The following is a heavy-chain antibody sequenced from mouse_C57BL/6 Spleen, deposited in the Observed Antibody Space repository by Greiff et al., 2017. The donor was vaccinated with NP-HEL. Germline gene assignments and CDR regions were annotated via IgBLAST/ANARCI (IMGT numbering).Heavy chain of an antibody. V-gene: IGHV1-26*01. CDR2: INPNNGGT. CDR3: AREPAQATGDYFDY. Sequence: EVQLQQSGPELVKPGASVKISCKASGYTFTDYYMNWVKQSHGKSLEWIGDINPNNGGTSYNQKFKGKATLTVDKSSSTAYMELRSLTSEDSAVYYCAREPAQATGDYFDYWGQGTTLTVSS. D-gene: IGHD3-2*02. CDR1: GYTFTDYY. J-gene: IGHJ2*01.